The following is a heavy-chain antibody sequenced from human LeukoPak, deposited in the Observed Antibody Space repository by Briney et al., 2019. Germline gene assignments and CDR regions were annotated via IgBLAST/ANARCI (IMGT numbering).Heavy chain of an antibody. J-gene: IGHJ5*02. CDR2: XXXXNGXT. V-gene: IGHV1-18*01. D-gene: IGHD2-15*01. CDR3: AXXCSGGSCYSIGWFDP. CDR1: GYTFTSXX. Sequence: GASVKVSCKASGYTFTSXXXXWVRQXXGQGLXXXXXXXXXNGXTNYAXXXXXXXXXXXXXSTSTXXXELRXLRSDDTAVYYCAXXCSGGSCYSIGWFDPWGQGTLVTVSS.